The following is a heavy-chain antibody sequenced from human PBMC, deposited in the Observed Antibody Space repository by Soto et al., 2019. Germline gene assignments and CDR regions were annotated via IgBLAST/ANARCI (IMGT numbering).Heavy chain of an antibody. Sequence: GGSLSLSCEASGFTLSSNAMTWARQAPGKGLEWVSASRDSGGSTYYADSVAGRYTISKDNSRHTLYLQMNSLRAEDTAIYYCAKALGRDFSDFDSWGQGTQVTVSS. J-gene: IGHJ4*02. CDR3: AKALGRDFSDFDS. D-gene: IGHD3-10*01. CDR2: SRDSGGST. CDR1: GFTLSSNA. V-gene: IGHV3-23*01.